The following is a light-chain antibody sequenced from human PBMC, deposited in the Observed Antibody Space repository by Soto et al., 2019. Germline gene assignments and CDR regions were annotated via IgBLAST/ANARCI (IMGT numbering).Light chain of an antibody. CDR2: EVS. Sequence: QSALTQPASVSGSPGQSITISCTGTSSDVGAYNYVSWYQQHPGKAPKRKIYEVSNRPSGVSNRFSGSKSGNTASLTISGLQAEDEADYYCSSYTTSSTLVFCGGTKLTVL. CDR3: SSYTTSSTLV. V-gene: IGLV2-14*01. CDR1: SSDVGAYNY. J-gene: IGLJ3*02.